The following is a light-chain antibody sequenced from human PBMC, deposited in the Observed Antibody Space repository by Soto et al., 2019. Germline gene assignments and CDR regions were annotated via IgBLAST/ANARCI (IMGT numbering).Light chain of an antibody. V-gene: IGKV3-15*01. CDR3: QQYGNFPYT. CDR1: QSVSSN. J-gene: IGKJ2*01. Sequence: EIVMTQSPAILSVSPGERATLSCRASQSVSSNLAWYQQKPGQAPRLLIYGTSTRATGIPARFSGSGSGTEFTLTISSLQSEDFAVYYCQQYGNFPYTFGQGTKLEIK. CDR2: GTS.